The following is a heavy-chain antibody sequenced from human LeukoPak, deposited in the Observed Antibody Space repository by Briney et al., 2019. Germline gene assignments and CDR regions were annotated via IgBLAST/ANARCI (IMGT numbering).Heavy chain of an antibody. CDR2: IIPIFGTA. D-gene: IGHD5-18*01. Sequence: ASVKVSCKASGGTFSSYAISWVRQAPGQGLEWMGGIIPIFGTANYAQKFQGRVTITADESTSTAYMELSSLRSEDTAVYYCASNPRASYGNYLDYWGQGTLVTVSS. J-gene: IGHJ4*02. V-gene: IGHV1-69*13. CDR1: GGTFSSYA. CDR3: ASNPRASYGNYLDY.